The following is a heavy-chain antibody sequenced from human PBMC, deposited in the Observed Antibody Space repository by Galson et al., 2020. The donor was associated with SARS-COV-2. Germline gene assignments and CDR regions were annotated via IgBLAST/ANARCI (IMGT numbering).Heavy chain of an antibody. CDR2: ISYDGSNK. J-gene: IGHJ4*02. CDR3: AKDFGGYLGY. CDR1: GFTFSRYG. V-gene: IGHV3-30*18. D-gene: IGHD3-22*01. Sequence: TGGSLRLSCAASGFTFSRYGMHWVRQAPGKGLEWVAVISYDGSNKYYADSVKGRFTISRDNSKNTLYLQMNSLRAEDTAVYYCAKDFGGYLGYWGQGTLVTVSS.